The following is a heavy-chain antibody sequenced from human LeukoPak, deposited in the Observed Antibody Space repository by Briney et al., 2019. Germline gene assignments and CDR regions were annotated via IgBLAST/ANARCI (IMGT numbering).Heavy chain of an antibody. V-gene: IGHV4-59*01. CDR2: MYYSGSS. CDR3: AREFVDTAMGASYSYYYYGMDV. J-gene: IGHJ6*02. Sequence: PSETLSLTCTVSGGSISSYYWSWIRQPPGKGLEWIGYMYYSGSSNYNPSLKSRVTISVDTSKNQFSLKLSSVTAADTAVYYCAREFVDTAMGASYSYYYYGMDVWGQGTTVTVSS. D-gene: IGHD5-18*01. CDR1: GGSISSYY.